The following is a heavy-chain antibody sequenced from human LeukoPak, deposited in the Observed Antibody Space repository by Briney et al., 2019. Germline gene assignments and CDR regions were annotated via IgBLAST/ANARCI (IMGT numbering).Heavy chain of an antibody. CDR3: ARADTATYVDY. D-gene: IGHD5-18*01. CDR2: IIPILGIA. Sequence: ASAKVSCKASGGTFSSYAISWVRQAPGQGLEWMGRIIPILGIANYAQKFQGRVTITADKSTSTAYMELSSLRSEDTAVYYCARADTATYVDYWGQGTLVTVSS. J-gene: IGHJ4*02. V-gene: IGHV1-69*04. CDR1: GGTFSSYA.